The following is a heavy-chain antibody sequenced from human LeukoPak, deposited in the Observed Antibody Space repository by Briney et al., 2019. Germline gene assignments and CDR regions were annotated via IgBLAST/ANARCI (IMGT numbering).Heavy chain of an antibody. CDR3: ARGSIVVVPAAEGGMDA. Sequence: SETLSLTCAVYGGSFSGYYWSWIRQPPGKGLEWIGEINHSGSTNYNPSLKSRVTISVDTSKNQFSLKLSSVTAADTAVYYCARGSIVVVPAAEGGMDAWGKGTTVTVSS. V-gene: IGHV4-34*01. D-gene: IGHD2-2*01. J-gene: IGHJ6*04. CDR2: INHSGST. CDR1: GGSFSGYY.